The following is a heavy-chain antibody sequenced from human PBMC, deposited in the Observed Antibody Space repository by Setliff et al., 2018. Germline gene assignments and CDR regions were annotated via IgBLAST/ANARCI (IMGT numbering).Heavy chain of an antibody. CDR3: IRLSSSAYYYMDT. CDR2: IRSKAYGWTT. D-gene: IGHD6-19*01. J-gene: IGHJ6*03. CDR1: GFTFSSSS. V-gene: IGHV3-49*04. Sequence: GGSLRLSCAASGFTFSSSSMTWVRQAPGKGLEWVGFIRSKAYGWTTEYAASVKGRFTISRDDSESIAYLQMNSLKTEDTAVYYCIRLSSSAYYYMDTWGKGTTVTVSS.